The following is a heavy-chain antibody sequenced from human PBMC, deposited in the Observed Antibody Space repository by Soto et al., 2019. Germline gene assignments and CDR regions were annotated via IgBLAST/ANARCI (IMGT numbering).Heavy chain of an antibody. CDR1: GFSLNTDGVA. CDR2: IYWDDDK. CDR3: ALSDSTGYYFGYFDY. J-gene: IGHJ4*02. Sequence: QITLKESGPTLVKPTQTLTLTCTFSGFSLNTDGVAVGWIRQPPGKALEWLALIYWDDDKRYSPSLKSRLTITKDTSKNQVVLTMTNMAPVDTATYYCALSDSTGYYFGYFDYWGLGTLVTVSS. V-gene: IGHV2-5*02. D-gene: IGHD3-22*01.